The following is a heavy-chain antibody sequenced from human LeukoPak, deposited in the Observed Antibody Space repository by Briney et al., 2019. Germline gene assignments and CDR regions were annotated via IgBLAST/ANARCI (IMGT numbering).Heavy chain of an antibody. CDR3: AREFGLITWGFRYYYYYGMDV. V-gene: IGHV4-34*01. CDR2: INHSGST. CDR1: GGSFSGYY. D-gene: IGHD3-10*01. J-gene: IGHJ6*02. Sequence: SETLSLTCAVYGGSFSGYYWSWIRQPPGKGLEWIGEINHSGSTNYNPSLKSRVTISVDTSKNQFSLKLSSVTAADTAVYYCAREFGLITWGFRYYYYYGMDVWGQGTTVTVSS.